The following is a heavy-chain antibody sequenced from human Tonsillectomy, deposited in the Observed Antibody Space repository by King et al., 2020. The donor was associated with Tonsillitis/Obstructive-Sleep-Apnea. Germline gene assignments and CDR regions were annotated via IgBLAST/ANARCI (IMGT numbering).Heavy chain of an antibody. V-gene: IGHV1-69*10. CDR1: GGTFSSYA. D-gene: IGHD3-22*01. Sequence: QLVQSGAEVKKPGSSVKVSCKASGGTFSSYAISWVRQAPGQGLEWMGGIIPILGIANYAQKFQGRVTITADKSTSTAYMELSSLRSEDTAVYYCARGPITMIVVVPSLGAFDIWGQGTMVTVSS. J-gene: IGHJ3*02. CDR2: IIPILGIA. CDR3: ARGPITMIVVVPSLGAFDI.